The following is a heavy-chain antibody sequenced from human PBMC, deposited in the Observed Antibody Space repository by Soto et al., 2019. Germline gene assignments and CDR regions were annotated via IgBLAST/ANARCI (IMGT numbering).Heavy chain of an antibody. J-gene: IGHJ4*02. D-gene: IGHD6-19*01. CDR2: ISGSSTYI. Sequence: EVQLVESGGGLVKPGESLRVSCAGSGFTFSYYSLHWVRQAPGKGLEWVSSISGSSTYIYYADRVKGRFTISRDNAKNSLYLRMDSLRAEDTAVYYCARGDGTGLYNSGWSPRYWGQGTLVTVSS. CDR1: GFTFSYYS. CDR3: ARGDGTGLYNSGWSPRY. V-gene: IGHV3-21*04.